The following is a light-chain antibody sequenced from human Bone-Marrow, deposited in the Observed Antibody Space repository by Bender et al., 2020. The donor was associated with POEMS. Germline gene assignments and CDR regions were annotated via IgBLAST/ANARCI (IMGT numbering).Light chain of an antibody. CDR3: QVWDNSSDVV. CDR1: NIGSKS. V-gene: IGLV3-21*02. CDR2: DDS. J-gene: IGLJ3*02. Sequence: SYVLTQPPSVSVAPGQTARITCGGKNIGSKSVHWYQQKPGQAPVLVVYDDSDRPSGIPERFSGSNSGNAATLTISRVEAGDEADYYCQVWDNSSDVVFGGGTKLTVL.